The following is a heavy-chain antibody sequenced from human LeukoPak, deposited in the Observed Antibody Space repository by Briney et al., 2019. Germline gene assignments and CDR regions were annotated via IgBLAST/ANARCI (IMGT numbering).Heavy chain of an antibody. V-gene: IGHV1-18*01. CDR2: INNYNENT. Sequence: ASVKVSCKASGYTFTSYGLSWVRQAPGQGLEWMGWINNYNENTNYAQNVQGRVTMTTDTSTSTAYMELRSLRSDDTAVYYCARDRDLYSSSWFDAFDIWGQGTMVTVSS. CDR1: GYTFTSYG. J-gene: IGHJ3*02. CDR3: ARDRDLYSSSWFDAFDI. D-gene: IGHD6-13*01.